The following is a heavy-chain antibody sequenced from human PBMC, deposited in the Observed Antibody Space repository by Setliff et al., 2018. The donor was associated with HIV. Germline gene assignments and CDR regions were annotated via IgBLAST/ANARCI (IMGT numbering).Heavy chain of an antibody. CDR1: GGSISSGYYY. CDR2: IYYSGNP. CDR3: ARGLNSYGSGSYLPLGY. V-gene: IGHV4-31*03. J-gene: IGHJ4*02. Sequence: KASETLSLTCTVSGGSISSGYYYWSWIRQHPGKGLEWIGYIYYSGNPFYNPSLRSRVTISLDTSKNQFSLKLNSVIAADTAVYYCARGLNSYGSGSYLPLGYWGQGTLVTVSS. D-gene: IGHD3-10*01.